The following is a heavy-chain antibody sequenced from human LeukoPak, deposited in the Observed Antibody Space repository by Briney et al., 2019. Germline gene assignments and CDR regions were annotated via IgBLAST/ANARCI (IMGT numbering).Heavy chain of an antibody. V-gene: IGHV4-30-2*01. Sequence: SETLSLTCTVSGYAITSGGFSWNWIRQPPGKGLEWIGCIYDRGPAYYNPSLRSRFTISVDRPKNQFFLNVTSLTAADTAVYYCARSRQASGLFNSWGQGTLVVVSS. CDR1: GYAITSGGFS. D-gene: IGHD3-10*01. CDR2: IYDRGPA. CDR3: ARSRQASGLFNS. J-gene: IGHJ5*01.